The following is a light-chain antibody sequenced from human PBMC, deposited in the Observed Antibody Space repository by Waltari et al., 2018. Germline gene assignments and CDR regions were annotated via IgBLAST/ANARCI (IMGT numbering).Light chain of an antibody. V-gene: IGLV2-23*02. Sequence: QSALTQPASVSGSPGQSITISCPGTSSDVGFYNLVSWYQQHPDKAPTLLVYEVIERPSGVSNRFSGSKSGNTASLTISGLQAEDEADYYCCSYVGRNIWVFGGGTKVTVL. CDR1: SSDVGFYNL. CDR2: EVI. CDR3: CSYVGRNIWV. J-gene: IGLJ3*02.